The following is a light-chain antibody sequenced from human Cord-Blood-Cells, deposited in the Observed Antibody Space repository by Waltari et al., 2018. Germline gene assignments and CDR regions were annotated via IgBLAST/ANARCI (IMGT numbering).Light chain of an antibody. CDR1: PSVTSY. Sequence: EVVLTQSPATLSLSPGERATLSCRASPSVTSYLAWYQQQPGQAPRLLIYDASNRATGIPARFSGSGSGTDFTLTISSLEPEDFAVYYCQQERTFGQGTKLEIK. CDR3: QQERT. CDR2: DAS. J-gene: IGKJ2*01. V-gene: IGKV3-11*01.